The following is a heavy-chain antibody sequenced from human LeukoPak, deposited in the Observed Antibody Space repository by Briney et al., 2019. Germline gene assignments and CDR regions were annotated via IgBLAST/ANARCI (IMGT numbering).Heavy chain of an antibody. Sequence: PWGSLRLSCAASGFTFSSYAMSWVRQAPGKGLEWVSAISGSGGSTYYADSVKGRFTISRDNSKNTLYLQMNSLRAEDTAVYYCAKDPGWNPRYFDYWGQGTLVTVSS. CDR2: ISGSGGST. CDR1: GFTFSSYA. V-gene: IGHV3-23*01. CDR3: AKDPGWNPRYFDY. J-gene: IGHJ4*02. D-gene: IGHD1-1*01.